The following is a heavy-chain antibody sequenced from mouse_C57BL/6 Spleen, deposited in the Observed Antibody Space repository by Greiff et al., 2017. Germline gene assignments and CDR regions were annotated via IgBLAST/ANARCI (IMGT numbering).Heavy chain of an antibody. J-gene: IGHJ3*01. D-gene: IGHD1-1*01. CDR3: TRIYGSSSFAY. Sequence: QVHVKQSGAELVRPGASVTLSCKASGYTFTDYEMHWVKQTPVHGLEWIGAIDPETGGTAYNQKFKGKAILTADKSSSTAYMELRSLTSEDSAVYYCTRIYGSSSFAYWGQGTLVTVSA. CDR2: IDPETGGT. CDR1: GYTFTDYE. V-gene: IGHV1-15*01.